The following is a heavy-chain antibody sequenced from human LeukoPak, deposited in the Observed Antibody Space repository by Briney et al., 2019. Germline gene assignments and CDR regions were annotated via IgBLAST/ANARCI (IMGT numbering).Heavy chain of an antibody. D-gene: IGHD6-19*01. V-gene: IGHV3-11*04. CDR3: ATSQSSVAGIIGD. CDR1: GFTLSDYF. J-gene: IGHJ4*02. Sequence: GGSLRLSCAASGFTLSDYFMTWIRQAPGKGLEWVWYISGSGSNKYYADYVKGRFTISRDNAKNSLYLQMNSLRVEDTAVYYCATSQSSVAGIIGDWGQGTLVTVSS. CDR2: ISGSGSNK.